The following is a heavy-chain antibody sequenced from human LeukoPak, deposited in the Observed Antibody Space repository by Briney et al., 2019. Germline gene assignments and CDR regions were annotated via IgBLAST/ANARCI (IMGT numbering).Heavy chain of an antibody. CDR2: IKSDGSST. V-gene: IGHV3-74*01. CDR1: GFTFPSYS. CDR3: ARGTGNYYGY. J-gene: IGHJ4*02. Sequence: GGSLRLSCVASGFTFPSYSMNWVRQAPGKGLVWVSRIKSDGSSTSYADSVKGRFTITRDSAKNTLYLQMNSLRAEDTAVYYCARGTGNYYGYWGQGTLVTVSS. D-gene: IGHD3/OR15-3a*01.